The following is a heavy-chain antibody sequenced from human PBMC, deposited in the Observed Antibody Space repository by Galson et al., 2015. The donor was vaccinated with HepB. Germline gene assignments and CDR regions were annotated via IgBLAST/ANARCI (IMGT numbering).Heavy chain of an antibody. V-gene: IGHV1-18*04. CDR2: ISGDKGNT. D-gene: IGHD3-22*01. J-gene: IGHJ5*02. Sequence: SVKVSCKASGYTFTSCGINWVRQAPGQGLEWMGWISGDKGNTNYAQKLQGRVTMTTDTSTSTAYMELRSLRSDDTAVYYCARDSGPAYYDSSGYLYNAFDPWGQGTLVTVSS. CDR1: GYTFTSCG. CDR3: ARDSGPAYYDSSGYLYNAFDP.